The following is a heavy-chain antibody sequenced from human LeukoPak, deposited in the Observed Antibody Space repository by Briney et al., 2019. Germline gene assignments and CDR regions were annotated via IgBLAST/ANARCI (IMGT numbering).Heavy chain of an antibody. CDR3: AMDIVVVPAATFFGWFDP. CDR1: GGTFSSYA. Sequence: ASVKVSCKASGGTFSSYAISWVRQAPGQGLEWMGGIIPIFGTANYAQKFQGRVTITTDESTSTAYMELSSLRSEDTAVYYCAMDIVVVPAATFFGWFDPWGQGTLVTVSS. V-gene: IGHV1-69*05. CDR2: IIPIFGTA. J-gene: IGHJ5*02. D-gene: IGHD2-2*03.